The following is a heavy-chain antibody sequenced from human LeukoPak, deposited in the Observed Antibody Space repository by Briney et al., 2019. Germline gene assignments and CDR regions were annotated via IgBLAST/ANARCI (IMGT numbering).Heavy chain of an antibody. V-gene: IGHV4-61*02. D-gene: IGHD4-23*01. J-gene: IGHJ4*02. CDR3: ARDRYGGNAFDY. CDR2: IYTSGST. CDR1: GGSISSGSYY. Sequence: PSETLSLTCTVSGGSISSGSYYWSWIRQPAGKGLEWIGRIYTSGSTNYNPSLKSRVTISVDTSKNQFSLKLSSVTAADTAVYYCARDRYGGNAFDYWGQGTLVTVSS.